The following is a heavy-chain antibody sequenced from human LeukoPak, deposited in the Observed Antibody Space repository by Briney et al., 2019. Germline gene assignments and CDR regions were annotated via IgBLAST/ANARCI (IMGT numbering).Heavy chain of an antibody. Sequence: GGSLRLSCAASGFTFSTYVMHWVRQAPGKGLEWVAIISYDGINKYYADSVKDRFTISRDNSKNTLYLQMNSLRTEDTAVYYCARDTATVTYYFDFWGQGTLVTVSS. V-gene: IGHV3-30-3*01. D-gene: IGHD4-17*01. J-gene: IGHJ4*02. CDR3: ARDTATVTYYFDF. CDR2: ISYDGINK. CDR1: GFTFSTYV.